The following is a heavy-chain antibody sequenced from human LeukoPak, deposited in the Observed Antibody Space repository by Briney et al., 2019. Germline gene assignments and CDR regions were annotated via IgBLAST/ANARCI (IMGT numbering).Heavy chain of an antibody. D-gene: IGHD3-16*01. CDR1: GFTFSESW. CDR2: MNQDGSEK. CDR3: ATYTHWVAGDV. V-gene: IGHV3-7*01. Sequence: GGSLRLSCAASGFTFSESWMSWVRQAPGKGLEWVANMNQDGSEKDYVDSVKGRFTISRDNARESLYLQMSSLRAEDTAVYYCATYTHWVAGDVWGHGTTVAVSS. J-gene: IGHJ6*02.